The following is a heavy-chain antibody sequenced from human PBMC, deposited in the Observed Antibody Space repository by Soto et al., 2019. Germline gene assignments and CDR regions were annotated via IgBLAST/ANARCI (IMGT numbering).Heavy chain of an antibody. Sequence: GSLRLSCAASGFTFSSYAMSWVRQAPGKGLEWVSAISGSGGSTYYADSVKGRFTISRDNSKNTLYLQMNSLRAEDTAVYYCAKDATIFGVVTPNWFDPWGQGTLVTVSS. CDR2: ISGSGGST. CDR1: GFTFSSYA. D-gene: IGHD3-3*01. V-gene: IGHV3-23*01. J-gene: IGHJ5*02. CDR3: AKDATIFGVVTPNWFDP.